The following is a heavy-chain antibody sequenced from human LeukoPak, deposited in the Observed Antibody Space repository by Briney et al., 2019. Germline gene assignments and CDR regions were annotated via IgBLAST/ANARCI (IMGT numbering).Heavy chain of an antibody. Sequence: PGGSLRLSCKGSGYSFTSYWIGWVRQMPGKGLEWMGIINPSGGSTSYAQKFQGRVTMTRDTSTSTVYMELSSLRSEDTAVYYCARAQLEGPLLDDYWGQGTLVTVSS. D-gene: IGHD1-1*01. CDR2: INPSGGST. V-gene: IGHV1-46*01. CDR3: ARAQLEGPLLDDY. J-gene: IGHJ4*02. CDR1: GYSFTSYW.